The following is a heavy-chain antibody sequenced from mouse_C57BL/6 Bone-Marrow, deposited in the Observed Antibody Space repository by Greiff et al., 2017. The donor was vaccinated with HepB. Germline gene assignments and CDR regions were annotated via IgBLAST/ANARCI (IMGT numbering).Heavy chain of an antibody. CDR2: IDPSDSYT. CDR3: ASWGYAMDY. V-gene: IGHV1-69*01. Sequence: QVQLQQPGAELVMPGASVKLSCKASGYTFTSYWMHWVKQRPGQGLEWIGEIDPSDSYTNYNQKFKGKSTLTVDTSSSTAYMQLSSLTSEDSAVYYCASWGYAMDYWGQGTSVTVSS. CDR1: GYTFTSYW. J-gene: IGHJ4*01. D-gene: IGHD4-1*01.